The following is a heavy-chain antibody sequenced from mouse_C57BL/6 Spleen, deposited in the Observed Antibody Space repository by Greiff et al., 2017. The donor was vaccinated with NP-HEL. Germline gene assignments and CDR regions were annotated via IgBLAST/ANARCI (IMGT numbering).Heavy chain of an antibody. V-gene: IGHV1-82*01. J-gene: IGHJ3*01. Sequence: QVQLQQSGPELVKPGASVKISCKASGYAFSSSWMNWVKQRPGKGLEWIGRIYPGDGDTNYNGKFKGKATLTADKSSSTAYMQLSSLTSEDSAVYFCARGDYVFAYWGQGTLVTVSA. CDR3: ARGDYVFAY. CDR2: IYPGDGDT. CDR1: GYAFSSSW. D-gene: IGHD2-4*01.